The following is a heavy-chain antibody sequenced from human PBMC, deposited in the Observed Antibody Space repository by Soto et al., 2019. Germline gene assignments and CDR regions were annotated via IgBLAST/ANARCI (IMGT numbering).Heavy chain of an antibody. J-gene: IGHJ4*02. V-gene: IGHV1-8*01. D-gene: IGHD2-21*02. CDR1: GYTFTSYD. Sequence: ASVKVSCKASGYTFTSYDINWVRQATGQGLEWMGWMSPNSGNTGYAQKFQGRVTMTRNTSIGTAYMELSSLRSEDTAVYYCARGVSCGGDCYRDWGQGTPVTVSS. CDR2: MSPNSGNT. CDR3: ARGVSCGGDCYRD.